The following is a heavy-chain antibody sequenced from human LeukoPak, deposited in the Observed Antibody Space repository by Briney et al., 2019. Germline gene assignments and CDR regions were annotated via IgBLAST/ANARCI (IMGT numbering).Heavy chain of an antibody. CDR1: GGTFSSYA. J-gene: IGHJ3*02. CDR2: IIPIFGTA. V-gene: IGHV1-69*13. D-gene: IGHD3-22*01. Sequence: SVKVSCKASGGTFSSYASSWVRQAPGQGLEWMGGIIPIFGTANYAQKFQGRVTITADESTSTAYMELSSLRSEDTAVYYCARVYYDSSGSPDAFDIWGQGTMVAVSS. CDR3: ARVYYDSSGSPDAFDI.